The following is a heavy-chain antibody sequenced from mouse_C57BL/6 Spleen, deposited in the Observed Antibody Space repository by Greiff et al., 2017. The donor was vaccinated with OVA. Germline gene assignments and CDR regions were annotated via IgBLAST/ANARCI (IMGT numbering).Heavy chain of an antibody. CDR1: GYTFTNYW. CDR2: IYPGGGYT. V-gene: IGHV1-63*01. CDR3: ARYHGSSSYYAMDY. Sequence: QVQLQQSGAELVRPGTSVKMSCKASGYTFTNYWIGWAKQRPGHGLEWIGDIYPGGGYTNYNEKFKGKATLTADKSSSTAYMQFSSLTSEDSAIYYCARYHGSSSYYAMDYWGQGTSVTVSS. D-gene: IGHD1-1*01. J-gene: IGHJ4*01.